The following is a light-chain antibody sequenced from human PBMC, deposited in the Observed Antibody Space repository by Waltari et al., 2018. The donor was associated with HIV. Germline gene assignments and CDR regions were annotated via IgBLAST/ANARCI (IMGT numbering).Light chain of an antibody. V-gene: IGKV3-15*01. Sequence: EIVMTQSQDTLSVSPGERDTLPCRASQSVSSNLAWYQQKAGQAPRLLLYGASTRATGIPARFSGSGSGTEFTLTISSLQSEDFAIYYCQQYNNWPLTWTFGQGTKVEIK. J-gene: IGKJ1*01. CDR3: QQYNNWPLTWT. CDR1: QSVSSN. CDR2: GAS.